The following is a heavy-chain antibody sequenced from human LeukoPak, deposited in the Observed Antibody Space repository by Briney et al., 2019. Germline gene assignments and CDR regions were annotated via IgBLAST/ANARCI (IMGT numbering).Heavy chain of an antibody. Sequence: GGSLRLSCAASGFTFSSYSMNWVRQAPGKGLEWVSSISSSSSYIYYADSVKGRFTISRDNAKNSLYLQMNSLRDEDTAVYYCARDLVMVVAARDGFDYWGQGTLVTVSS. V-gene: IGHV3-21*01. CDR2: ISSSSSYI. CDR1: GFTFSSYS. J-gene: IGHJ4*02. CDR3: ARDLVMVVAARDGFDY. D-gene: IGHD2-15*01.